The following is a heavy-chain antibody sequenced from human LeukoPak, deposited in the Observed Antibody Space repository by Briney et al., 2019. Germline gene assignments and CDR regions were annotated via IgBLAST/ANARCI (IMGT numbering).Heavy chain of an antibody. Sequence: GGSLRLSCAASGFTFRDYGMSWVRQAPGKGLEWVSALTGSGGTTYYADSVKGRFTISRDNSKNTLYLQMNSLRAEDTAVYYCARDRYYVFDYWGQGTLVTVSS. D-gene: IGHD3-10*02. J-gene: IGHJ4*02. CDR1: GFTFRDYG. CDR3: ARDRYYVFDY. V-gene: IGHV3-23*01. CDR2: LTGSGGTT.